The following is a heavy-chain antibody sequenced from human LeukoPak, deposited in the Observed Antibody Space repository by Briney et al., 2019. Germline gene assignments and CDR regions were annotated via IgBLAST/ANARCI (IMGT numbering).Heavy chain of an antibody. CDR3: ARGVSGTGPDI. J-gene: IGHJ3*02. V-gene: IGHV3-74*01. CDR2: IKTDGSST. Sequence: GGSLSLSSAASGFTFSSYWMHWVRQAPGKGLVWVSRIKTDGSSTDYADSVKGRFTISRDNAKNTMYLPMNSLRAEDTAVYYCARGVSGTGPDIWGLGTMVTVSS. D-gene: IGHD5/OR15-5a*01. CDR1: GFTFSSYW.